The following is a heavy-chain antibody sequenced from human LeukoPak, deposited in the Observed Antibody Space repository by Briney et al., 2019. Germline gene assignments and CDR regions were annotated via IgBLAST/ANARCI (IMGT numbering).Heavy chain of an antibody. CDR3: ARDGSNLHGYSSSWLAFDI. J-gene: IGHJ3*02. CDR2: ISAYNGNT. Sequence: ASVKVSCKASGYTFTSYGISWVRQAPGQGLEWMGWISAYNGNTNYAQKLQGRVTMTTDTSTSTAYVELRSLRSDDTAVYYCARDGSNLHGYSSSWLAFDIWGQGTMVTVSS. CDR1: GYTFTSYG. V-gene: IGHV1-18*01. D-gene: IGHD6-13*01.